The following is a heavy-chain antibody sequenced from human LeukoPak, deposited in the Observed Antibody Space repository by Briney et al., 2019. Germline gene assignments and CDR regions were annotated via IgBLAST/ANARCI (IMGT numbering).Heavy chain of an antibody. D-gene: IGHD6-6*01. V-gene: IGHV3-11*04. J-gene: IGHJ4*02. CDR3: AITAPRSIAARLVDY. CDR2: ISSSSSTI. CDR1: GFTFSGYY. Sequence: GGSLRLSCAASGFTFSGYYMSWIRQAPGKGLEWVSYISSSSSTIYYADSVKGRFTISRDNAKNSLYLQMNSLRAEDTAVYYCAITAPRSIAARLVDYWGQGTLVTVSS.